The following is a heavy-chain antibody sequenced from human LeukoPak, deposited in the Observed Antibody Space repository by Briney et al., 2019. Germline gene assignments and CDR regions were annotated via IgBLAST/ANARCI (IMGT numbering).Heavy chain of an antibody. CDR3: TTVFQPLGYCSSTSCYPNY. D-gene: IGHD2-2*01. J-gene: IGHJ4*02. CDR1: GFTFSNAW. Sequence: GGSLRLSCDASGFTFSNAWMSWVRQAPGKGLEWVGRIKSKTDGGATDYAAPVKGRFTISRDDSNNTLYLQMNSLKTEDTAVYYCTTVFQPLGYCSSTSCYPNYWGQGTLVTVSS. CDR2: IKSKTDGGAT. V-gene: IGHV3-15*01.